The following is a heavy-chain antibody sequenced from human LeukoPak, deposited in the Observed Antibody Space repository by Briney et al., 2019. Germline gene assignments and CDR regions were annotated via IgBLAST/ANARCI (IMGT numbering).Heavy chain of an antibody. J-gene: IGHJ2*01. CDR2: IYYSGST. D-gene: IGHD6-13*01. V-gene: IGHV4-59*01. CDR3: ARTYGSSGLGYFDL. CDR1: GGSISSYY. Sequence: SETLSLTCTVSGGSISSYYWSWIRQPPGRGLEWIGYIYYSGSTNYSPSLKSRLTISVDTSKNQFSLKLSSVTAADTAVYYCARTYGSSGLGYFDLWGRGTLVTVSS.